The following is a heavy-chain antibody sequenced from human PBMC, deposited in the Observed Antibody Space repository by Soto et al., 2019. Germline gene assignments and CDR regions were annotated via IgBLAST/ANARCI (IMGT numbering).Heavy chain of an antibody. Sequence: QVQLVESGGGVVQPGRSLRLSCAASGFTFSRHTMHWVRQAPGKGLEWVAAISDDGSNTYYADSVQGRFTISRDNSKNTLYLQMNGLSSEDTAVHHCAREVYYDFWMGFNTHPYYFDDWGRGTLVTVSS. CDR2: ISDDGSNT. J-gene: IGHJ4*02. V-gene: IGHV3-30-3*01. CDR1: GFTFSRHT. D-gene: IGHD3-3*01. CDR3: AREVYYDFWMGFNTHPYYFDD.